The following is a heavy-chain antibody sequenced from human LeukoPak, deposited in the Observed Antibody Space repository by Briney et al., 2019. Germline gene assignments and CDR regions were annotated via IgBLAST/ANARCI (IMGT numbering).Heavy chain of an antibody. D-gene: IGHD3-3*01. CDR3: AKHSWWSGYFYFLPFDY. Sequence: PGGSLRLSCAASGFTFSTSWMTWVRQAPGKGLDWLGNINPDGSRINYVDSVKGRFTFSRDNSRNTLYLQMNSLRAEDTAVYYCAKHSWWSGYFYFLPFDYWGQGTLVTVSS. CDR1: GFTFSTSW. CDR2: INPDGSRI. V-gene: IGHV3-7*03. J-gene: IGHJ4*02.